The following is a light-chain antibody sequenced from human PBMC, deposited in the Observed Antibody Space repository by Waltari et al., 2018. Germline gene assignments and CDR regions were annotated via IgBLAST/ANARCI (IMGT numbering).Light chain of an antibody. CDR3: GTWDSSLSVGV. Sequence: QSVLTQPPSVSAAPGQKVTIPCSGRSPNLGNNYVSWYQQFPGTAPKLLIYEKNKRPSGTPDRFSGSKSGTSATLDIHGLQTGDEANYYCGTWDSSLSVGVLGGGTKVTVL. CDR1: SPNLGNNY. CDR2: EKN. V-gene: IGLV1-51*01. J-gene: IGLJ2*01.